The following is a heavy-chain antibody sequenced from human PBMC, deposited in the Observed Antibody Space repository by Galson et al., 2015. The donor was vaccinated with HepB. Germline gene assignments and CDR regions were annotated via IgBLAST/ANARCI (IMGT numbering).Heavy chain of an antibody. CDR1: GFTFSSYG. J-gene: IGHJ4*02. CDR3: GRDINPRQQWQVALRY. D-gene: IGHD6-19*01. V-gene: IGHV3-33*08. CDR2: IWYDGSNK. Sequence: FLRLSCAASGFTFSSYGMHWVRQAPGKGLEWVAVIWYDGSNKYYADSVKGRFTISRDNSKNTLYLQMNSLRAEDTAVYYCGRDINPRQQWQVALRYWGQGTQVTVSS.